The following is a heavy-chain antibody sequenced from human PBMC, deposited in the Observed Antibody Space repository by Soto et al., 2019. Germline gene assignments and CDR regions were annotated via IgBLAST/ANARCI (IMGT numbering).Heavy chain of an antibody. J-gene: IGHJ4*02. Sequence: GASVKVSCKASGYTFTSYYMHWVRQAPGQGLEWMGIINPSGGSTSYAQKFQGRVTMTRDTSTSTVYMELSSLRSEDTAVYYCARALPGYSSSWYRGEPKNRPYYFDYWGQGTLVTVSS. CDR2: INPSGGST. CDR3: ARALPGYSSSWYRGEPKNRPYYFDY. D-gene: IGHD6-13*01. V-gene: IGHV1-46*01. CDR1: GYTFTSYY.